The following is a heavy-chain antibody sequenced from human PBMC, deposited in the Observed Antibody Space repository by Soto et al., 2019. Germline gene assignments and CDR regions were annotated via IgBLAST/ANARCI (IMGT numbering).Heavy chain of an antibody. CDR2: ISYSGGT. Sequence: SETLSLTCTVSGDSISSNYWNWIRQAPGKGLEWIGYISYSGGTAYTPSLKSRVTISTDTSKNQFSLKLSAVTAADTAVYFCARHVPSRKPGGPLDYWGQGILVTVSS. V-gene: IGHV4-59*08. D-gene: IGHD2-15*01. CDR3: ARHVPSRKPGGPLDY. J-gene: IGHJ4*02. CDR1: GDSISSNY.